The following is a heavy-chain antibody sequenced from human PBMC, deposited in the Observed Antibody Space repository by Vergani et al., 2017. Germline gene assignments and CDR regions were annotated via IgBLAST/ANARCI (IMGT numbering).Heavy chain of an antibody. CDR2: IASSGTIT. CDR1: GFRFSNYA. J-gene: IGHJ4*02. V-gene: IGHV3-23*01. D-gene: IGHD3-3*01. CDR3: AKGGTITIFGSVDYY. Sequence: DVELLKSGGALVQPGGSLRLSCAASGFRFSNYAMSWVRQAPGKGLEWVAAIASSGTITYYSDSVKSRFTVSRDNSQNTLFLQMSSLRAEDTALYYCAKGGTITIFGSVDYYWGQGTLVTVSS.